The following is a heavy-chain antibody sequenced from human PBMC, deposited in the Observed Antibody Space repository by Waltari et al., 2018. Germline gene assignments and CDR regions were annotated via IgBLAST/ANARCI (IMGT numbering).Heavy chain of an antibody. CDR2: IYYSGST. V-gene: IGHV4-39*01. D-gene: IGHD3-3*01. J-gene: IGHJ3*02. Sequence: QLQLQESGPGLVKPSETLSLTCTVSGGSISSSSSYWGWIRQPPGKGREWIGSIYYSGSTYYNPSLKSRVTISVDTSKNQFSLKLSSVTAADTAVYYCARHAQGITIFGVVHPGAFDIWGQGTMVTVSS. CDR1: GGSISSSSSY. CDR3: ARHAQGITIFGVVHPGAFDI.